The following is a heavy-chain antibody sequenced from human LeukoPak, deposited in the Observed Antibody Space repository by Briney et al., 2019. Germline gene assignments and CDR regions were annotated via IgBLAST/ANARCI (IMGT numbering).Heavy chain of an antibody. CDR3: ARGGTTGFMDV. V-gene: IGHV3-21*01. J-gene: IGHJ6*03. CDR2: ISSSSSYI. D-gene: IGHD1-7*01. Sequence: PGGSLRLSCAASGFTFSSYSMNWVRQAPGKGLEWVSSISSSSSYIYYADSVKGRFTISRDNAKNLLYLQMNSLRAEDTAVYYCARGGTTGFMDVWGKGTTVTVSS. CDR1: GFTFSSYS.